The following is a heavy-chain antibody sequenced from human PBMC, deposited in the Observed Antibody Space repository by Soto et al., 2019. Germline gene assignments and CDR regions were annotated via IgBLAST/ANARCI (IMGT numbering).Heavy chain of an antibody. Sequence: QVQLQESGPGLVKPSQTLSLTCTVSGGSISSGDYSWSWIRQPPGKGLEWIGYIYYSVRTYYNPSRKSGGTISLDSSKHQFSLRLSSVAAADTAVYYCGRVGLSIGVRPFDYWGQGSLVTVSS. CDR1: GGSISSGDYS. J-gene: IGHJ4*02. V-gene: IGHV4-30-4*01. D-gene: IGHD6-6*01. CDR3: GRVGLSIGVRPFDY. CDR2: IYYSVRT.